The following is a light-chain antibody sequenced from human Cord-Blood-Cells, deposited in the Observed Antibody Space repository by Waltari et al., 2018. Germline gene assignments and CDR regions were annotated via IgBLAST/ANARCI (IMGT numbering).Light chain of an antibody. CDR2: GAS. CDR3: QQYYSSPLT. CDR1: QSILCSSNNRNY. J-gene: IGKJ4*01. Sequence: MTNPPDSPAAAPVGGTTINSNPGQSILCSSNNRNYLAWYQQKPGQPPKLLIYGASTRETGVPDRFSGSGSGTEFTLTISSLQPEDVAVYYCQQYYSSPLTFGRGTKVEIK. V-gene: IGKV4-1*01.